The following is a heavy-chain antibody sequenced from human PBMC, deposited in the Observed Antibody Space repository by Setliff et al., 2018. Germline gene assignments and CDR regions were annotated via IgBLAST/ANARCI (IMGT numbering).Heavy chain of an antibody. J-gene: IGHJ4*02. Sequence: GGSLRLSCTASKFSFSSYYMAWIRQTPGKGLEWLSYISTTGDTISYADSVKGRFTISRDNANQSLYLQMNSLRTEDTAVYYCARSAVAVPGQFYFDNWGQGTQVTVSS. CDR2: ISTTGDTI. CDR1: KFSFSSYY. V-gene: IGHV3-11*04. D-gene: IGHD6-19*01. CDR3: ARSAVAVPGQFYFDN.